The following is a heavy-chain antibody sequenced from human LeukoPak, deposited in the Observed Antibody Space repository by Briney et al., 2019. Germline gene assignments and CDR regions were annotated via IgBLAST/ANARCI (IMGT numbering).Heavy chain of an antibody. CDR1: GFTFSDYY. J-gene: IGHJ4*02. Sequence: PGGSLRLSCAASGFTFSDYYMSWIRQAPGKGLEWVSYISSSGSTIYYADSVKGRFSISRDNSKNTVYLQMNSLRAEDTAVYYCAKDYFSAGAFDYWGQGTLVTVSS. D-gene: IGHD6-13*01. CDR3: AKDYFSAGAFDY. CDR2: ISSSGSTI. V-gene: IGHV3-11*04.